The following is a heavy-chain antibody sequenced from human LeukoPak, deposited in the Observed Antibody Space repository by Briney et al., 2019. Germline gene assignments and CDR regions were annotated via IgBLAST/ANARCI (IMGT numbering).Heavy chain of an antibody. CDR1: GFTFNNYV. V-gene: IGHV3-23*01. D-gene: IGHD1-1*01. CDR2: VSGRGSST. Sequence: GGSLRLSCEGSGFTFNNYVMNWVRQAPGKGLEWVSGVSGRGSSTYYADSVKGRFTISRDNSQNTVYLQMKSLKAEDTAIYFCAKYTTPYYFDYWGQGILVTVSS. J-gene: IGHJ4*02. CDR3: AKYTTPYYFDY.